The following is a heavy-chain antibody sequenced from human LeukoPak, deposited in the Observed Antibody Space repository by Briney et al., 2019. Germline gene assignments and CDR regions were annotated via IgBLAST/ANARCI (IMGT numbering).Heavy chain of an antibody. Sequence: PGGSLRLSCTASGFTFDNFVMNWVSQAPGKGLEWVSGITGDSSSTYYAVTTEGRFSVSRDNSKNILYLRLKNLRDDDTAVYYCAKGGRRIFGIAIDSWGQGNPVPVSS. J-gene: IGHJ4*02. CDR1: GFTFDNFV. CDR2: ITGDSSST. D-gene: IGHD3-3*01. CDR3: AKGGRRIFGIAIDS. V-gene: IGHV3-23*01.